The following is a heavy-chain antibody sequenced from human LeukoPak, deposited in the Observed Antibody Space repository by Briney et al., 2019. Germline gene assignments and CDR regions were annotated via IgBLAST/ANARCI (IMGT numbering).Heavy chain of an antibody. CDR2: IYTSGST. J-gene: IGHJ4*02. Sequence: ASETLSLTCTVSGGSISSYYWSWIRQPAGKGLEWIGRIYTSGSTNYNPSLKSRVTMSVDTSKNQFSLRLSSVTAADTAVYYCARSPSRSGASGFDYWGQGTLVTVSS. CDR3: ARSPSRSGASGFDY. CDR1: GGSISSYY. D-gene: IGHD3-10*01. V-gene: IGHV4-4*07.